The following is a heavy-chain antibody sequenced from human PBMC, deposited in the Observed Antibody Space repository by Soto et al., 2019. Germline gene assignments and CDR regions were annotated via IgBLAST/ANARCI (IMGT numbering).Heavy chain of an antibody. Sequence: ASVKVSCKASGYTFTSYDINWVRQATGQGLEWMGWMNPNSGNTGYAQKFQGRVTMTRNTSISTAYMELSSLRSEDTAVYYCARSRRGAYSSGWYSSSGYDNYGIDVWGQGTKVTVS. V-gene: IGHV1-8*01. J-gene: IGHJ6*02. CDR2: MNPNSGNT. D-gene: IGHD6-19*01. CDR1: GYTFTSYD. CDR3: ARSRRGAYSSGWYSSSGYDNYGIDV.